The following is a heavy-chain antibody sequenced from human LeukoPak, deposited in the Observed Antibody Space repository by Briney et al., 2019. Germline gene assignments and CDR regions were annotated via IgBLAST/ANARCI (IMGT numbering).Heavy chain of an antibody. Sequence: PGGSLRLSCAASGFTFDDYAMHWVRQAPGKGLEWVSGISWNSGSIGYADSVKGRFTISRDNARNSLYLQMDSLTADDTGVYFCACLRGPSDYWGQGTLVTVSS. D-gene: IGHD4-17*01. CDR2: ISWNSGSI. J-gene: IGHJ4*02. CDR3: ACLRGPSDY. CDR1: GFTFDDYA. V-gene: IGHV3-9*01.